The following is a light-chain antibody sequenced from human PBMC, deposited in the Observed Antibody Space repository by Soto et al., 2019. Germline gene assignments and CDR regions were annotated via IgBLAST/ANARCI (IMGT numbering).Light chain of an antibody. CDR2: GIS. CDR1: QSVSSS. CDR3: QQYKNWPLT. J-gene: IGKJ4*01. Sequence: EIVMTQSPATLSVSPGERATLSCRASQSVSSSLAWYQQKPGQAPRLLIYGISTRATGLPGRFSGSGSGTEFTLTLSSLQSEDLAVYYCQQYKNWPLTFGGGTKVEIK. V-gene: IGKV3-15*01.